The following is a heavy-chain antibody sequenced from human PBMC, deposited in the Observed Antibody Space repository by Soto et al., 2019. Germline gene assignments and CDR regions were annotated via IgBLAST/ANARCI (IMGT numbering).Heavy chain of an antibody. CDR1: GYTFTSYA. CDR2: INAGNGNT. J-gene: IGHJ3*02. CDR3: AREEGYSYGYGAFDI. D-gene: IGHD5-18*01. Sequence: GESLKISCKASGYTFTSYAMHWVRQAPGQRLEWMGWINAGNGNTKYSQKFQGRVTITRDTSASTAYMELSSLRSEDTAVYYCAREEGYSYGYGAFDIWGQGTMVTVSS. V-gene: IGHV1-3*01.